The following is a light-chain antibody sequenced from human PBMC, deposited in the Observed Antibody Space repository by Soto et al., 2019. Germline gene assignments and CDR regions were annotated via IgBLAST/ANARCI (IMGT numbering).Light chain of an antibody. J-gene: IGLJ1*01. Sequence: QSVLTQPASVSGSPAQSITISCTGSSSDVGGSGLVSWYQFHPGKAPKLLIFEGFKRPSGVSNRFSGSKSGSTASLTISGLQTEDEADYYCCSYAGDNIFLFGTGTKVTVL. CDR3: CSYAGDNIFL. CDR1: SSDVGGSGL. CDR2: EGF. V-gene: IGLV2-23*01.